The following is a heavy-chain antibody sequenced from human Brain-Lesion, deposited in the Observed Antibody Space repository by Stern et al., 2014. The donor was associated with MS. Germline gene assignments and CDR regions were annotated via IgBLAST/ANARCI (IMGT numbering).Heavy chain of an antibody. V-gene: IGHV1-24*01. D-gene: IGHD2-21*02. J-gene: IGHJ6*02. CDR3: ATHRGRVTYFYGMDV. Sequence: QVQLGQSGAEVKKPGASVKVSCKVSGYTLSEISMHWVRQAPGKGLEWMGGFDPEHGKTRYAQKFQGRVTMAEDRSTDTAYMELSSLRSEDTAVYYCATHRGRVTYFYGMDVWGQGTTVTVSS. CDR2: FDPEHGKT. CDR1: GYTLSEIS.